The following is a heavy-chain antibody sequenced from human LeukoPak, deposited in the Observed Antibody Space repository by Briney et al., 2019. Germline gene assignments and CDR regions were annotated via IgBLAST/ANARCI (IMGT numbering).Heavy chain of an antibody. V-gene: IGHV4-61*01. CDR1: GGSVSSGSYY. Sequence: SETLSLTCTVSGGSVSSGSYYWSWIRQPPGKGLEWIGYLYYIGSTNYNPSLKSRVTISVDTSKNQFSLKLNSVTAADTAVYYCARAVPRYYYFDYWGQGTLVTVSS. CDR3: ARAVPRYYYFDY. CDR2: LYYIGST. J-gene: IGHJ4*02. D-gene: IGHD4-17*01.